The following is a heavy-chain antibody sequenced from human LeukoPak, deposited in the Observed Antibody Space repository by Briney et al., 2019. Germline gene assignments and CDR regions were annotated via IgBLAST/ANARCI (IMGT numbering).Heavy chain of an antibody. CDR1: GFTFSSYA. J-gene: IGHJ3*02. CDR3: ARVGYAFDI. CDR2: ISGSDGST. V-gene: IGHV3-23*01. Sequence: PGGSLRLSCAASGFTFSSYAMSWVRQAPGKGLEWVSGISGSDGSTYYADSVKGRFTISRDNAKNSLYLQMNSLRDEDTAVYYCARVGYAFDIWGQGTMVTVSS.